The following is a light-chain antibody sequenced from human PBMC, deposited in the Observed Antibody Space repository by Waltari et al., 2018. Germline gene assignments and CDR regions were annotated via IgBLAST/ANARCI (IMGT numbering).Light chain of an antibody. CDR2: EVS. Sequence: QSALTQHPAASGSPGPSTTRPCTGTSSEIGGYNYVSWYQQHPGKAPQLMIYEVSKRPSGVPDRFSGSKSGNTASLTVSGLHAEDEADYYCNSYGGSNNFGWVFGGGTKLTVL. CDR3: NSYGGSNNFGWV. J-gene: IGLJ3*02. CDR1: SSEIGGYNY. V-gene: IGLV2-8*01.